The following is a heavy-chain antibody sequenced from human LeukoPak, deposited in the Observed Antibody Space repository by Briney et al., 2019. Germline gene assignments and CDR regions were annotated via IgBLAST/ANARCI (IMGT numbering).Heavy chain of an antibody. D-gene: IGHD3-16*01. CDR2: ITTGDGNT. V-gene: IGHV3-23*01. J-gene: IGHJ4*02. CDR1: GFTFSSYT. Sequence: QTGGSLRLSCAASGFTFSSYTMTWVRQAPGKGLKWVSTITTGDGNTYYADSVKGRFTISRDNSKNTLYLQMNSLRAEDTAVYYCARSRGPNTFGGVHDYWGQGTLVTVSS. CDR3: ARSRGPNTFGGVHDY.